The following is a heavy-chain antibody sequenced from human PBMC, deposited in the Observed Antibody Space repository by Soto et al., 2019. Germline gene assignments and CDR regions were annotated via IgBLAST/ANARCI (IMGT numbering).Heavy chain of an antibody. CDR3: ARIVYSYGNNWLDP. V-gene: IGHV1-18*01. CDR2: ISAYNGNT. D-gene: IGHD5-18*01. CDR1: GYTFTSYG. J-gene: IGHJ5*02. Sequence: GASVKVSCKASGYTFTSYGISWVRQAPGQGLEWMGWISAYNGNTNYAQKLQGRVTMTTDTSTSTAYMELRSLRSDDTAVYYCARIVYSYGNNWLDPWGQGTLVTVSS.